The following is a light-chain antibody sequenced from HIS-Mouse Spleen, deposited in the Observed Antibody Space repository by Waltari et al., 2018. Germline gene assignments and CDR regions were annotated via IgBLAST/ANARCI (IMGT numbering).Light chain of an antibody. CDR1: ALPKQY. CDR2: KDR. V-gene: IGLV3-25*03. J-gene: IGLJ2*01. Sequence: SYELTQPPSVSVSPGQTARITCAGDALPKQYAYWYQQKPGQAPVLRIYKDRERPSGFPGRFSGSSSGTTVTLTISGVQAEDEADYYCQSADSSGTHVVFVGGTKLTVL. CDR3: QSADSSGTHVV.